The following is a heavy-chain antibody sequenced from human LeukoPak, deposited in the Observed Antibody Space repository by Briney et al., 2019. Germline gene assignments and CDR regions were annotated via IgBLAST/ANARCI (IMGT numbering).Heavy chain of an antibody. V-gene: IGHV4-38-2*02. Sequence: PSETLSLTCSGSNYSISNSLYWGWLRQPPGKGLEWIGSIYRSGSTFYNPSLKSRVIMTVDTSKNQFSLNLTSVTAADTAEYYCAREKNQLGFDPWGQGTLVTVSS. D-gene: IGHD6-13*01. J-gene: IGHJ5*02. CDR1: NYSISNSLY. CDR2: IYRSGST. CDR3: AREKNQLGFDP.